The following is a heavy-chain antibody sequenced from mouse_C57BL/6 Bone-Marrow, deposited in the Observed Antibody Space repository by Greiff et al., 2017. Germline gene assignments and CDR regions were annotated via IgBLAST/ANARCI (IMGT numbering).Heavy chain of an antibody. D-gene: IGHD2-3*01. CDR3: ARAHFYDGYYGYFDY. CDR2: IDPANGNT. CDR1: GFNIQNTY. V-gene: IGHV14-3*01. J-gene: IGHJ2*01. Sequence: QLQQSVAELVRPGASVKLSCTASGFNIQNTYMHWVKQRPEQGLEWIGRIDPANGNTKYAPKFQGKATITADTSSNTAYLQLSSLTSEDTAIYYCARAHFYDGYYGYFDYWGQGTTLTVSS.